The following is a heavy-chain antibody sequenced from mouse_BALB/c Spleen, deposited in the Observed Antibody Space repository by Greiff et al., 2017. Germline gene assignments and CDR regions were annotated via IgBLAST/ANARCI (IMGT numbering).Heavy chain of an antibody. D-gene: IGHD3-3*01. CDR2: IRLKSNNYAT. V-gene: IGHV6-6*02. CDR1: GFTFSNYW. CDR3: TRPGDGNWYFDV. J-gene: IGHJ1*01. Sequence: EVMLVESGGGLVQPGGSMKLSCVASGFTFSNYWMNWVRQSPEKGLEWVAEIRLKSNNYATHYAESVKGRFTISRDDSKSSVYLQMNNLRAEDTGIYSCTRPGDGNWYFDVWGAGTTVTVSS.